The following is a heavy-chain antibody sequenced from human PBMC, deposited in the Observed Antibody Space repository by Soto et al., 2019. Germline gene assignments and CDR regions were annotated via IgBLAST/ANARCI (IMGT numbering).Heavy chain of an antibody. CDR3: ARASRDILTGYDYYYGMDV. D-gene: IGHD3-9*01. J-gene: IGHJ6*02. CDR1: GGSISSGGYY. CDR2: IYYSGST. Sequence: QVQLQESGPGLVKPSQTLSLTCTVSGGSISSGGYYWSWIRQHPGKGLEWIGYIYYSGSTYYNPSLKSRVTISVDTSKNQFSLKLSAVPAADTAVYYCARASRDILTGYDYYYGMDVWGQGTTVTVSS. V-gene: IGHV4-31*03.